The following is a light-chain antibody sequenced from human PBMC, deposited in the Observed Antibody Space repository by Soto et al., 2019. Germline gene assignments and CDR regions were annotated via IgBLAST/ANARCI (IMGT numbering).Light chain of an antibody. J-gene: IGLJ1*01. V-gene: IGLV2-14*03. Sequence: QSALTQPDSVSGSPGQSITISCSGTSSDVGAYHSVSWYQQHPGKAPKLIIYSVSHRSSGASDRFSGSKFDNTASLTISGLHTEDEADYYCSSSTRRSTYLFGTGTKGTVL. CDR3: SSSTRRSTYL. CDR1: SSDVGAYHS. CDR2: SVS.